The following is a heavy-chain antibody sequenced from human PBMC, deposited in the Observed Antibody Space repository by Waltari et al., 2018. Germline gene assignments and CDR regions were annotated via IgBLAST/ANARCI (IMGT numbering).Heavy chain of an antibody. V-gene: IGHV3-48*04. Sequence: TASGFTFSSYSMNWVRQAPGKGLEWVSYISSSSSTIYYADSVKGRFTISRDNAKNSLYLQMNSLRAEDTAVYYCARTASQPYPDYWGQGTLVTVSS. J-gene: IGHJ4*02. CDR3: ARTASQPYPDY. D-gene: IGHD2-2*01. CDR1: GFTFSSYS. CDR2: ISSSSSTI.